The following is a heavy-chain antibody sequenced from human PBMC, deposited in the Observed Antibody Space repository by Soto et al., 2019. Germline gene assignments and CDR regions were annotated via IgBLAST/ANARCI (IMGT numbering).Heavy chain of an antibody. CDR3: ARDRPGYNWNYWREEDYYYGMDV. V-gene: IGHV1-18*01. CDR2: ISAYNGNT. Sequence: GASVKVSCKASGYTFTSYGISWVRQAPGQGLEWMGWISAYNGNTNYAQKLQGRVTMTTDTSTSTAYMELRSLRSDDTAVYYCARDRPGYNWNYWREEDYYYGMDVWGQGTTVTVSS. CDR1: GYTFTSYG. D-gene: IGHD1-7*01. J-gene: IGHJ6*02.